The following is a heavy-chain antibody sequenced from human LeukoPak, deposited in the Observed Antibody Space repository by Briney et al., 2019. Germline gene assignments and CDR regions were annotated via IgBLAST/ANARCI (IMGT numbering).Heavy chain of an antibody. Sequence: ASVKVSCKASGYTFTGYYMHWVRQAPGQGLEWMGRINPNSGGTNYAQKFQGRVTMTRDTSISTAYMELSRLRSDDTAVYYCARDDGVVPAAMGSNWFDPWGQATLVTVSS. J-gene: IGHJ5*02. V-gene: IGHV1-2*06. CDR2: INPNSGGT. CDR1: GYTFTGYY. D-gene: IGHD2-2*01. CDR3: ARDDGVVPAAMGSNWFDP.